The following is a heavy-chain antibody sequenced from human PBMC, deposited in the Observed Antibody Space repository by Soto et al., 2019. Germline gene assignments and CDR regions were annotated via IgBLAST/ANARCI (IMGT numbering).Heavy chain of an antibody. J-gene: IGHJ4*02. CDR2: ISWDGGST. CDR1: GFTFDDYT. V-gene: IGHV3-43*01. CDR3: AKDPILRGVGYFDY. D-gene: IGHD3-3*01. Sequence: GGSLRLSCAASGFTFDDYTMHWVRQAPGKGLEWVSLISWDGGSTYYADSVKGRFTISRDNSKNSLYLQMNSLRTEDTALYYCAKDPILRGVGYFDYWGQGTLVTVSS.